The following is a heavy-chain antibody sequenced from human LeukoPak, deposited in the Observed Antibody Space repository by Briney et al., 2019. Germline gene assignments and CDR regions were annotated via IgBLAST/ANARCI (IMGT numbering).Heavy chain of an antibody. CDR3: ARQTGGTSSIAD. J-gene: IGHJ4*02. V-gene: IGHV4-39*01. D-gene: IGHD6-6*01. CDR1: GGSISSYY. CDR2: IYYSGST. Sequence: ASETLSLTCTVSGGSISSYYWAWIRQPPGKGLEWIGNIYYSGSTYFDPTLRSRVTMSVDTSKNHFSLKLSSVTAADTAVYYCARQTGGTSSIADWGQGTLVTVSS.